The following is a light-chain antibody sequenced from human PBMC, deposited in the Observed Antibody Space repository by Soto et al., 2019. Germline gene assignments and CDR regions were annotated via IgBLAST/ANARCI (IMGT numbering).Light chain of an antibody. V-gene: IGKV1-6*01. CDR1: QGIRND. CDR2: ATS. Sequence: AIQMTQSPSSLSASVGDRVTITCRASQGIRNDLGWYQQRPGKSPKLLIYATSNLQSGVPSRFSGSGSGTAFQLTISSLQPEDFATYYCLQDYNYPRTFGQGTKVEIK. J-gene: IGKJ1*01. CDR3: LQDYNYPRT.